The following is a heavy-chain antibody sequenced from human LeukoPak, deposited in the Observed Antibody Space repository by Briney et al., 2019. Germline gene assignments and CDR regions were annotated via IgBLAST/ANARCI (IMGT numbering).Heavy chain of an antibody. CDR1: GFTFSSYA. Sequence: GGSLRLSCSASGFTFSSYAMHWVRQAPGKGLEYVSAISSNGGSTYYADSVKGRFTISRDNSKNTLYLQMSSLRAEDTAVYYCVKGGYDYGHPPIDPWGQGTRVTVSS. V-gene: IGHV3-64D*06. D-gene: IGHD4-17*01. CDR3: VKGGYDYGHPPIDP. J-gene: IGHJ5*02. CDR2: ISSNGGST.